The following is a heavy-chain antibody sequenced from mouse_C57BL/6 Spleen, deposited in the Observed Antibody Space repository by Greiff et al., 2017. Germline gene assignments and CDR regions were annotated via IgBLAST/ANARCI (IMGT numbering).Heavy chain of an antibody. D-gene: IGHD1-2*01. V-gene: IGHV1-18*01. J-gene: IGHJ1*03. CDR2: INPNNGGT. Sequence: EVQLVESGPELVKPGASVKLSCKASGYTFTDYNMDWVKQSHGKSLEWIGDINPNNGGTIYNQKFKGKATLTVDKSSSTAYMELRSLTSEDTAVYYCARVGLLRRYFDVWGTGTTVTASS. CDR1: GYTFTDYN. CDR3: ARVGLLRRYFDV.